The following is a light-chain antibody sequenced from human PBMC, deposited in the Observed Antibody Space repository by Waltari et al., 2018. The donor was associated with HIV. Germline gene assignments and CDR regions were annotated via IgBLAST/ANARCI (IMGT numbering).Light chain of an antibody. J-gene: IGLJ1*01. CDR1: ALPKKY. CDR3: QSADSSGSYV. V-gene: IGLV3-25*03. CDR2: KDS. Sequence: YELTQPPSVSVSPGQTARITCSGDALPKKYVYWYQQRPGQAPVRVIYKDSERPSGIPERFSGSSSGTTVTLTISGVQAEDEADYYCQSADSSGSYVFGTGTTVTVL.